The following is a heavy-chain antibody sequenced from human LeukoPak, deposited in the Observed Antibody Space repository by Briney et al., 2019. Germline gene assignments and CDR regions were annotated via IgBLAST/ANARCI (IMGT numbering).Heavy chain of an antibody. D-gene: IGHD6-6*01. CDR2: IYHSGST. Sequence: PSQTLSLTCTVSGGSISSGGYYWSWIRQPPGKGLKWIGYIYHSGSTYYNPSLKSRVTISVDRSKNQFSLKLSSVTAADTAVYYCARAAPEKISSPIDYWGQGTLVTVSS. V-gene: IGHV4-30-2*01. CDR1: GGSISSGGYY. J-gene: IGHJ4*02. CDR3: ARAAPEKISSPIDY.